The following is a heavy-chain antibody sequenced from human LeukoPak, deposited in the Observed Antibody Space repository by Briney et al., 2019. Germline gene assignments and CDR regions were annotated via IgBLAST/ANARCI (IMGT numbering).Heavy chain of an antibody. CDR3: AELGITMIGGV. D-gene: IGHD3-10*02. Sequence: GGSLRLSCAVSGFTVSSNYMTWVRQAPGKGLQWVSVLYVGGSTYYADSVKGRFTISRDNAKNSLYLQMNSLRAEDTAVYYCAELGITMIGGVWGKGTTVTISS. J-gene: IGHJ6*04. CDR1: GFTVSSNY. CDR2: LYVGGST. V-gene: IGHV3-66*01.